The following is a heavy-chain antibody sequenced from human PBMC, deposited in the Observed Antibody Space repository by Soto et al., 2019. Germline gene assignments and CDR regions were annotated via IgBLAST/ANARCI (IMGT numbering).Heavy chain of an antibody. CDR2: IYPGGSDT. CDR1: GYSFTSYW. D-gene: IGHD3-9*01. V-gene: IGHV5-51*01. CDR3: AGASYDILTGYYANAFDI. Sequence: GESLKISCKGSGYSFTSYWIGWVRQMPGKGLEWMGIIYPGGSDTRYSPSFQGQVTISADKSISTAYLQWSSLKASATAMYYCAGASYDILTGYYANAFDIWGQGTMVTVSS. J-gene: IGHJ3*02.